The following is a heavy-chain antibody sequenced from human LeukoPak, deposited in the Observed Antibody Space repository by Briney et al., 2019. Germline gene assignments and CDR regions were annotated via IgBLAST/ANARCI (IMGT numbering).Heavy chain of an antibody. Sequence: ASVKVSCKASGYTFTGYYMHWVRQAPGQGLEWMGWINPNSGGTNYAQKFQGRVTMTRDTSISTAYMELSRLRSDDTAVYYCARSELLWFGESDYYYYYGMDVWGQGTTVTVSS. J-gene: IGHJ6*02. V-gene: IGHV1-2*02. CDR2: INPNSGGT. CDR3: ARSELLWFGESDYYYYYGMDV. CDR1: GYTFTGYY. D-gene: IGHD3-10*01.